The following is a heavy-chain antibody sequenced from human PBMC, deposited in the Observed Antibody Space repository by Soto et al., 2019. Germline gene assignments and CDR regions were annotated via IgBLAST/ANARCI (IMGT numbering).Heavy chain of an antibody. J-gene: IGHJ3*02. D-gene: IGHD6-13*01. V-gene: IGHV3-23*01. CDR3: AKAIAGFRALDAFDI. CDR2: ISGSGGST. CDR1: GFTFSSYA. Sequence: PGGSLRLSCAASGFTFSSYAMSWVRQAPGKGLEWVSAISGSGGSTYYADSVKGRFTISRDNSKNTLYLQMNSLRAEDTAIYYCAKAIAGFRALDAFDIWGQGTMVTVSS.